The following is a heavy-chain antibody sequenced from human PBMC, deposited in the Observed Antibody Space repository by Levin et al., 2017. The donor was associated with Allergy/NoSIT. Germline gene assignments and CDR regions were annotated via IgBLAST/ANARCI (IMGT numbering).Heavy chain of an antibody. CDR3: TRDATQPGDS. Sequence: GGSLRLSCAASGFTFSSYWMSWVRQAAGKGLEWVANIKQDGSEKYYVDSVKGRFTISRDNAQNSLYLQMDSLRAEDTAVYYCTRDATQPGDSWGQGTLVTVSS. CDR1: GFTFSSYW. J-gene: IGHJ4*02. V-gene: IGHV3-7*01. CDR2: IKQDGSEK.